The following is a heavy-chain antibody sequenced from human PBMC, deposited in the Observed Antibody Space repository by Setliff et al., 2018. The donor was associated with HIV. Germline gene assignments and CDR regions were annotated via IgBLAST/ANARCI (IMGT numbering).Heavy chain of an antibody. CDR1: GGSINSGGYY. CDR2: IYYIGGA. Sequence: SETLSLTCTVSGGSINSGGYYWTWVRQHPGKGLQWIGYIYYIGGAYYNTSLKSRVTISLDTSKNHFSLNLSSVTAADTAVYYCARESMLRGLRHAVDIWGQGTMVTV. J-gene: IGHJ3*02. D-gene: IGHD3-10*01. CDR3: ARESMLRGLRHAVDI. V-gene: IGHV4-31*03.